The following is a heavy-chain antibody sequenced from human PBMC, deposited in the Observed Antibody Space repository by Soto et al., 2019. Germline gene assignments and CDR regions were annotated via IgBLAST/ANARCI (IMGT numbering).Heavy chain of an antibody. D-gene: IGHD3-10*01. CDR2: ISSSGSTI. CDR3: SRGGQDGSGSYYDYYYYYYMDV. Sequence: PGGSLRLSCAASGFTFSDYYMSWIRQAPGKGLEWVSYISSSGSTIYYADSVKGRFTISRDNAKNSLYLQMNSLRAEDTAVYYCSRGGQDGSGSYYDYYYYYYMDVWGKGTTVTVSS. V-gene: IGHV3-11*01. J-gene: IGHJ6*03. CDR1: GFTFSDYY.